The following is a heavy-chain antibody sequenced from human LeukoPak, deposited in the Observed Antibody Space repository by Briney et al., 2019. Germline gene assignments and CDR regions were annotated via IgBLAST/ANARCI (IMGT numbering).Heavy chain of an antibody. CDR2: ISGSGGST. CDR1: GFTFSSYA. CDR3: ARVWGYFGGSYNGIDY. Sequence: SGGSLRLPCAASGFTFSSYAMSWVRQAPGKGLEWVSAISGSGGSTYYADSVKGRFTISRDNAKNSLYLQMNSLRAEDTAVYYCARVWGYFGGSYNGIDYWGQGTLVTVSS. V-gene: IGHV3-23*01. J-gene: IGHJ4*02. D-gene: IGHD1-26*01.